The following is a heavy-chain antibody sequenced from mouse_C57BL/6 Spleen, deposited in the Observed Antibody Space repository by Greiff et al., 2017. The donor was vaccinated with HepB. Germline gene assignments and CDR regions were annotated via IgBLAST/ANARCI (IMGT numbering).Heavy chain of an antibody. J-gene: IGHJ4*01. CDR2: IYPRSGNT. D-gene: IGHD1-1*02. CDR1: GYTFTSYG. CDR3: ARRELWDYAMDY. V-gene: IGHV1-81*01. Sequence: QVQLKQSGAELARPGASVKLSFQASGYTFTSYGISWVKQRTGQGLEWIGEIYPRSGNTYYNEKFKGKATLTADKSSSTAYMELRSLTSEDSAVYFCARRELWDYAMDYWGQGTSVTVSS.